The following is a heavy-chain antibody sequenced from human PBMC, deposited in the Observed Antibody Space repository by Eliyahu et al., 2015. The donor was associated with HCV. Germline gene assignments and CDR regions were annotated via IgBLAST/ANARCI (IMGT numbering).Heavy chain of an antibody. CDR2: IIPIFGTA. D-gene: IGHD2-2*02. CDR1: GGTFSSYA. J-gene: IGHJ6*02. CDR3: ARAVVVPAAIYYYYGMDV. Sequence: ASGGTFSSYAISWVRQAPGQSLEWMGGIIPIFGTANYAQKFQGRVTITADESTSTAYMELSSLRSEDTAVYYCARAVVVPAAIYYYYGMDVWGQGTTVTVSS. V-gene: IGHV1-69*01.